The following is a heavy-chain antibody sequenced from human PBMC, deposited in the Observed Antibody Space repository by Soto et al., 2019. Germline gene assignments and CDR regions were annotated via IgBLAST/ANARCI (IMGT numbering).Heavy chain of an antibody. CDR1: GYTFTSYD. CDR3: ARVTGYYKSQHIDC. D-gene: IGHD3-9*01. Sequence: ASVKVSCKASGYTFTSYDINWVRQATGQGLEWMGWMNPNSGNTGYAQKFQGRVTMTRNTSISTAYMELSSLRSGDTAVYYCARVTGYYKSQHIDCWGQGTLVTVSS. J-gene: IGHJ4*02. CDR2: MNPNSGNT. V-gene: IGHV1-8*01.